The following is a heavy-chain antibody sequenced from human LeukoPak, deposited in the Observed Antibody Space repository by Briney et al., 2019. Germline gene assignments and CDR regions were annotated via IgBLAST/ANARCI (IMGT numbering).Heavy chain of an antibody. CDR2: IYSSGST. CDR1: GGSISSGSYY. V-gene: IGHV4-61*02. D-gene: IGHD3-22*01. J-gene: IGHJ1*01. Sequence: PSQTLSLTCTVSGGSISSGSYYWSWIRQPAGKGLEWIGRIYSSGSTNYSPSLKSRVIISVDTSKNQFSLKLSSVTAADTAIYYCARSPDYYDNSDYFLISGYFLHWGQGTLVTVSS. CDR3: ARSPDYYDNSDYFLISGYFLH.